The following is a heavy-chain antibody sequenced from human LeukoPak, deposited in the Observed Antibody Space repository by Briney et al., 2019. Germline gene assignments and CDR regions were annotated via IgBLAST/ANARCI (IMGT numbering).Heavy chain of an antibody. V-gene: IGHV4-30-2*02. CDR3: AGRNDYNVHFDY. Sequence: PSETLSLTCTVSGGSISSGGYYWSWIRQPPGKGLEWIGYIYHSGSTYYNPSLKSRVTISVDRSKNQFSLKLSSVTAADTAVYYCAGRNDYNVHFDYWGQGTLVTVSS. J-gene: IGHJ4*02. CDR2: IYHSGST. D-gene: IGHD5-24*01. CDR1: GGSISSGGYY.